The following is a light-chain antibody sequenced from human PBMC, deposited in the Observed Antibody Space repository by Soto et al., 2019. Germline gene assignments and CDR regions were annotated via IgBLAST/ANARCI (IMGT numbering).Light chain of an antibody. V-gene: IGKV3-20*01. J-gene: IGKJ2*01. CDR2: GAS. CDR3: QQYGSSSFT. CDR1: HSVASTY. Sequence: EIVLTQSPGTLSLSPGEGATLSCRASHSVASTYLAWYQQKPGLAPRLIIIGASNRASGTPDRFSGGGSGTDFTLTISRLEPEDFAVYYCQQYGSSSFTFGQGPKLEIK.